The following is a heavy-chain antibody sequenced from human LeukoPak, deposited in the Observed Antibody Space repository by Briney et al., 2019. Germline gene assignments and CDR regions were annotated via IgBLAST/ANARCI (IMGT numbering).Heavy chain of an antibody. D-gene: IGHD3-22*01. Sequence: SGGSLRLSCAASGFTFSSYWMHWVRQAPGKGLVWVSRINSDGSSTSYADSVKGRFTISRDNAKNTLYLQMNSLRAEDTAVYYCARDLYYDSSGYYFPYFDYWGQGTLVTVSS. CDR3: ARDLYYDSSGYYFPYFDY. CDR1: GFTFSSYW. J-gene: IGHJ4*02. CDR2: INSDGSST. V-gene: IGHV3-74*01.